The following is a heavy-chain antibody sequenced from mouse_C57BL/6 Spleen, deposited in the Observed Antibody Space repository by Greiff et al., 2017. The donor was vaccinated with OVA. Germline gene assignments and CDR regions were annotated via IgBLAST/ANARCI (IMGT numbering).Heavy chain of an antibody. CDR3: ARRDYYGSSDVHWYVDV. Sequence: VQLQQSGPELVKPGASVKISCKASGYSFTDYNMNWVKQSNGKSLEWIGVINPNYGTTSYNQKFKGKATLTVDQSSSTAYMQRNSLTSEDSAVYYWARRDYYGSSDVHWYVDVWGTGTTVTVSS. CDR2: INPNYGTT. V-gene: IGHV1-39*01. CDR1: GYSFTDYN. J-gene: IGHJ1*03. D-gene: IGHD1-1*01.